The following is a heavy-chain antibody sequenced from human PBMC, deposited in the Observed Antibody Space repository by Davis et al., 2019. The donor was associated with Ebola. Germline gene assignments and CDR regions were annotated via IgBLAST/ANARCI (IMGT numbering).Heavy chain of an antibody. CDR3: AKGVVTANYYFDY. V-gene: IGHV1-2*06. CDR1: GYTFTGYY. D-gene: IGHD2-21*02. CDR2: INPNSGGT. J-gene: IGHJ4*02. Sequence: ASVKVSCKASGYTFTGYYMHWVRQAPGQGLEWMGRINPNSGGTNYAQKFQGRVTMTRDTSISTAYMELSRLRSEDTAVYYCAKGVVTANYYFDYWGQGTLVTVSS.